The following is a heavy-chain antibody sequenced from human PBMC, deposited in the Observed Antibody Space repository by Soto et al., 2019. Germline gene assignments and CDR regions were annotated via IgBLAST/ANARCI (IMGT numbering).Heavy chain of an antibody. CDR2: IYHSGST. D-gene: IGHD2-2*01. V-gene: IGHV4-4*02. Sequence: SGTLSLTCAVSGGSISSSNWWSWVRQPPGKGLEWIGEIYHSGSTNYNPSLKSRVTISVDKSKNQFSLKLSSVTAADTAVYYWARAPDQLLFFDYGGKETLVTVPS. CDR3: ARAPDQLLFFDY. J-gene: IGHJ4*02. CDR1: GGSISSSNW.